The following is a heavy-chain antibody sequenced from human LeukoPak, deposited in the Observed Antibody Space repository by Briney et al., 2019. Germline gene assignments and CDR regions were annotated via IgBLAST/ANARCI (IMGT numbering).Heavy chain of an antibody. CDR2: IYSGGST. V-gene: IGHV3-66*01. J-gene: IGHJ4*02. D-gene: IGHD2-21*02. Sequence: GGSLRLSCAASGFTVSSNYMSWVRQAPGKGLEWVSVIYSGGSTYYADSVKGRFTISRDNSKNTLYLQMNSLRAEDTAVYYCARVAVGGDIDYWGQGTLVTVSS. CDR3: ARVAVGGDIDY. CDR1: GFTVSSNY.